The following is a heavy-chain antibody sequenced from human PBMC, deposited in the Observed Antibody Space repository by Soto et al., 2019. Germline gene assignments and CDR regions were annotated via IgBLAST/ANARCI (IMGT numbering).Heavy chain of an antibody. J-gene: IGHJ4*02. CDR2: IFHSGST. Sequence: SETLSLNSSFYYASITSNNWLTWVRHSPEKGLEWIGEIFHSGSTNYNPSLKRRVNISVDKSKNQFSLRLNSAAAADTAKYYCASGRGYTYGLDSWGQGTLVTVSS. V-gene: IGHV4-4*02. CDR1: YASITSNNW. D-gene: IGHD5-18*01. CDR3: ASGRGYTYGLDS.